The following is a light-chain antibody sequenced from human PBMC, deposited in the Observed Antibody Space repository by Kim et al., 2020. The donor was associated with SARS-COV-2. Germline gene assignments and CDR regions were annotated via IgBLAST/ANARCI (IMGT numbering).Light chain of an antibody. CDR2: RNN. J-gene: IGLJ1*01. Sequence: GQRVTISCYGSSSNIGSNYVYWYQQLPGTAPKLLIYRNNQRPSGVPDRFSGSKSGTSASLAISGLRSEDEADYYCATWDDSLSGQVFGTGTKVTVL. CDR1: SSNIGSNY. CDR3: ATWDDSLSGQV. V-gene: IGLV1-47*01.